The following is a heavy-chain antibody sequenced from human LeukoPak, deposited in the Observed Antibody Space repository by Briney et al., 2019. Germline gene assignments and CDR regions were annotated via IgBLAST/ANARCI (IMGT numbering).Heavy chain of an antibody. CDR3: ARVGDHFHWYLDL. CDR2: LYSGSST. V-gene: IGHV3-53*01. J-gene: IGHJ2*01. CDR1: GFTVSTNY. Sequence: GGSLRLSCAASGFTVSTNYMNWVRQAPGKGLERVSILYSGSSTYYADSVEGRFTISRDSSKNTLFLQMNDLRAEDTAVYYCARVGDHFHWYLDLWGRGTLVTVSS. D-gene: IGHD3-3*02.